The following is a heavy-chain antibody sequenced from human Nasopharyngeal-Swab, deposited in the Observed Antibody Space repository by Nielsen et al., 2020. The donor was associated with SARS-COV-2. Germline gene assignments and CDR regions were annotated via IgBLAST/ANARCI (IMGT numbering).Heavy chain of an antibody. CDR2: INAGNGNT. V-gene: IGHV1-3*01. J-gene: IGHJ6*03. CDR3: ARDRAYSNYATYMDV. D-gene: IGHD4-11*01. CDR1: GYTFTSYA. Sequence: ASVKVSYKASGYTFTSYAMHWVRQAPGQRLEWMGWINAGNGNTKYSQKFQGRVTITRDTSASTAYMELSSLRSEDTAVYYCARDRAYSNYATYMDVWGKGTTVTVSS.